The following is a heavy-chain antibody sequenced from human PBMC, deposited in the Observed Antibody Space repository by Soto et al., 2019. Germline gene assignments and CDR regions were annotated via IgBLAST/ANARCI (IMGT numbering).Heavy chain of an antibody. Sequence: GGFLRLSCTCSGFTFGDYAISWSRQAPGKGVEWVGVIRSKAYGKTTDYAASVKGRFTILRDDSKSIAYLQLNSLQSEDTGVYYCARYTYTSRYSYSGMDVWGHGTTVTVSS. CDR1: GFTFGDYA. V-gene: IGHV3-49*03. J-gene: IGHJ6*01. CDR2: IRSKAYGKTT. D-gene: IGHD1-1*01. CDR3: ARYTYTSRYSYSGMDV.